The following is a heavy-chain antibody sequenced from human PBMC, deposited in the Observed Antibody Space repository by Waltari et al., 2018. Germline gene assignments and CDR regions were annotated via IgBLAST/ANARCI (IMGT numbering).Heavy chain of an antibody. CDR3: ARDPLGEIAVAGLGDY. V-gene: IGHV3-30*01. Sequence: QVQLVESGGGVVQPGRSLRLTCAASGFTFSSYAMHWVRQAPGKGLEWVAVISYDGSNKYYADSVKGRFTISRDNSKNTLYLQMNSLRAEDTAVYYCARDPLGEIAVAGLGDYWGQGTLVTVSS. CDR2: ISYDGSNK. D-gene: IGHD6-19*01. J-gene: IGHJ4*02. CDR1: GFTFSSYA.